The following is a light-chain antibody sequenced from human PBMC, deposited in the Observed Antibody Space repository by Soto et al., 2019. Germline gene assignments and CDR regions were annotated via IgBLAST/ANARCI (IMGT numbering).Light chain of an antibody. CDR1: QSISSY. J-gene: IGKJ5*01. CDR3: QQRHNWPIT. CDR2: AAS. Sequence: DILLTQSPSPLSLSPGDSATLSCRASQSISSYLAWYQQKPGRAPKLLIYAASTLATGIPARFSGSGSGTDFTLTISSLEPEDFAAYYCQQRHNWPITFGQGTQVEIK. V-gene: IGKV3-11*01.